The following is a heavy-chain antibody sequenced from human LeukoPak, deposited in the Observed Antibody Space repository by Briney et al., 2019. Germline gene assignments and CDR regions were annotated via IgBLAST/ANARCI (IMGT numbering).Heavy chain of an antibody. V-gene: IGHV4-61*01. CDR3: ARGDCGGDCHSYIDAFDI. CDR1: GGSISSGSYY. J-gene: IGHJ3*02. D-gene: IGHD2-21*02. CDR2: IHYSGST. Sequence: PSQTLSLTCTVSGGSISSGSYYWSWIRQPPGKGLEWIGYIHYSGSTNYNSSLKSRVTISVDTSKNQFSLRLSSVTAADTAVYYCARGDCGGDCHSYIDAFDIWGQGIMVTVSS.